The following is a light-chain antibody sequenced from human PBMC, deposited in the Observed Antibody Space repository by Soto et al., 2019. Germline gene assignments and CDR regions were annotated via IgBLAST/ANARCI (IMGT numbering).Light chain of an antibody. CDR1: QSISSW. CDR3: QQYNSYSWT. CDR2: AAS. Sequence: DIQMTQSPSTLSASVGDRVTITSRASQSISSWLAWYQQKPGKAPRLLIYAASSLKSGRPSRFSGSGSGTEFTLTISILQPDVFATYYCQQYNSYSWTFGQGTKVEIK. V-gene: IGKV1-5*01. J-gene: IGKJ1*01.